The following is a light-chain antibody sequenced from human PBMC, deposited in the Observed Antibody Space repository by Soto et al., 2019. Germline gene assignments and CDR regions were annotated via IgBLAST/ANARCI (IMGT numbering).Light chain of an antibody. CDR1: QRISPW. CDR3: QQYNTYSRT. Sequence: DIQMTQSPSTLSASVGDRVTITCRASQRISPWLAWYQQKPGKAPKILTYKASSLESGVPSRCSGSDSGTDLPLTISSPQPDDFTTYYWQQYNTYSRTIGQGTKLEIK. J-gene: IGKJ2*01. CDR2: KAS. V-gene: IGKV1-5*03.